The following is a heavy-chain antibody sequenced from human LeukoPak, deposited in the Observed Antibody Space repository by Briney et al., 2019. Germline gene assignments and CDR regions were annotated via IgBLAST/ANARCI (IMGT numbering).Heavy chain of an antibody. CDR1: GYTFTSYS. Sequence: ASVKVSCKASGYTFTSYSINWVRQAPGQGLEWMGWIDSKTGNPTYAQGFTGRFVFSLDTSVTTAYLQISSLKAEDTAVYYCARDVGYYDSSGYYLGWFDPWGQGTLVTVSS. J-gene: IGHJ5*02. CDR3: ARDVGYYDSSGYYLGWFDP. D-gene: IGHD3-22*01. V-gene: IGHV7-4-1*02. CDR2: IDSKTGNP.